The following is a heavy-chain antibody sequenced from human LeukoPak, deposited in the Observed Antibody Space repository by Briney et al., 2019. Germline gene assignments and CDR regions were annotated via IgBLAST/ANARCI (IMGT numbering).Heavy chain of an antibody. CDR1: GYTFTSYS. Sequence: ASVKVSCKASGYTFTSYSINWVRQAPGQGLEWMGWIDSKTGNPTYAQGFTGRFVFSLDTSVTTAYLQISSLKAEDTAVYYCARDVGYYDSSGYYLGWFDPWGQGTLVTVSS. J-gene: IGHJ5*02. CDR3: ARDVGYYDSSGYYLGWFDP. D-gene: IGHD3-22*01. V-gene: IGHV7-4-1*02. CDR2: IDSKTGNP.